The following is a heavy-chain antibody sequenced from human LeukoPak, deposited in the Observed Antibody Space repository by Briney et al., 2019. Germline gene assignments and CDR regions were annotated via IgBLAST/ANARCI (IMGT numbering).Heavy chain of an antibody. J-gene: IGHJ6*03. CDR3: AREIRYCSSTNCYMGYYYYMDV. CDR1: EFTFSSYW. D-gene: IGHD2-2*02. CDR2: IKEDGSEK. V-gene: IGHV3-7*01. Sequence: PGGSLRLSCAISEFTFSSYWMSWVRQAPGKGLEWVANIKEDGSEKYYVDSVKGRFTISRDNAKNSLYLQMNSLRAEDTAVYYCAREIRYCSSTNCYMGYYYYMDVWGKGTTVTVSS.